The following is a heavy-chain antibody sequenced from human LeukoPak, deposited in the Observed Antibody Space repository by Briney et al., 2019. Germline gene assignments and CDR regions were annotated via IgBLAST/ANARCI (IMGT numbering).Heavy chain of an antibody. V-gene: IGHV3-30*02. Sequence: PGGSLRLSCAASGFTFSSYGMHWVRQAPGKGLEWVAFIRYDGSNKYYADSVKGRFTISRDNSKNTLYLQMNSLRAEDTAVYYCARLTSGISGGPDYWGQGTLVTVSS. J-gene: IGHJ4*02. CDR2: IRYDGSNK. CDR1: GFTFSSYG. CDR3: ARLTSGISGGPDY. D-gene: IGHD2-8*02.